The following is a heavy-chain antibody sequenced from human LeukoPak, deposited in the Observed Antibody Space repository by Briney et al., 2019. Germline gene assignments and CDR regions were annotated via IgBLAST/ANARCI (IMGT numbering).Heavy chain of an antibody. CDR3: ARVSSGIAARTHYYYYMDV. CDR2: IYYTGTT. Sequence: SETLSLTCAVYGGSLSGYYWTWIRQPPGKGLEWIGNIYYTGTTNYNPSLKSRVTMSVDMSKNQFSLKLSSVTGADTAVYYCARVSSGIAARTHYYYYMDVWGKGTTVSVSS. J-gene: IGHJ6*03. D-gene: IGHD6-6*01. CDR1: GGSLSGYY. V-gene: IGHV4-59*01.